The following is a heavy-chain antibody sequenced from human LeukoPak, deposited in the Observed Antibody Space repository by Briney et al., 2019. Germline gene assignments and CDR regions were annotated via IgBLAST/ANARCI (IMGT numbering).Heavy chain of an antibody. Sequence: SETLSLTCTVSDYSISSGYYWSWIRQPPGKGLEWIGYIYYSGSTNYNPSLKSRVTISVDTSKNQFSLKLSSVTAADTAVYYCARDSSGWYFGTNYFDYWGQGTLVTVSS. CDR3: ARDSSGWYFGTNYFDY. J-gene: IGHJ4*02. D-gene: IGHD6-19*01. CDR1: DYSISSGYY. V-gene: IGHV4-59*01. CDR2: IYYSGST.